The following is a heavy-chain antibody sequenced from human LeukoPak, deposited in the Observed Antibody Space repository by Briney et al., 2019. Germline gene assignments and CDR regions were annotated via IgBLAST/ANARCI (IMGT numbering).Heavy chain of an antibody. V-gene: IGHV1-69*13. J-gene: IGHJ3*02. CDR2: IIPIFGTA. CDR1: GGTFSSYA. CDR3: ARLPNWGVPKTIYAFDI. D-gene: IGHD7-27*01. Sequence: GASVKVSCKASGGTFSSYAISWVRQAPGQGLEWMGGIIPIFGTANYAQKFQGRVTITADESTSTAYMELSSLRSEDTAVYYCARLPNWGVPKTIYAFDIWGQGTMVTVSS.